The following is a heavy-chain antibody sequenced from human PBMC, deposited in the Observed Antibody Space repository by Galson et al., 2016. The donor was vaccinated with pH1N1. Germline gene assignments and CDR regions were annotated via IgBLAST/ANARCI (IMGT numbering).Heavy chain of an antibody. V-gene: IGHV5-51*03. CDR2: VNPGGSTI. Sequence: AEVKKPGESLKISCKASGYSFTRYWIAWVRQVPGKGLEWVGVVNPGGSTIRYSPPFQGQVTISSDKSINTAYLQWISLKASDTATYYCARQYDFGDYRGDAFDIWGQGTMVIVSS. CDR1: GYSFTRYW. CDR3: ARQYDFGDYRGDAFDI. J-gene: IGHJ3*02. D-gene: IGHD4-17*01.